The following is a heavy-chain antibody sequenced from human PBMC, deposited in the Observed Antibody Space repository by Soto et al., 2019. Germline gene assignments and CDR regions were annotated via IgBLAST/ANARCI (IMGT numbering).Heavy chain of an antibody. CDR3: ARVREGYCSGGSCYNWFDP. J-gene: IGHJ5*02. D-gene: IGHD2-15*01. V-gene: IGHV1-69*02. Sequence: SVKVSCKASGGTFSSYTISWVRQAPGQGLEWMGRIIPILGIANYAQKFQGRVTITADKSTSTAYMELSSLRSEDTAVYYCARVREGYCSGGSCYNWFDPWGQGTLVTVSS. CDR2: IIPILGIA. CDR1: GGTFSSYT.